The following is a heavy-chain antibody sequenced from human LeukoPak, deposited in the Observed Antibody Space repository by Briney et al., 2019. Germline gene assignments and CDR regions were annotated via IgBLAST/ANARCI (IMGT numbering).Heavy chain of an antibody. V-gene: IGHV4-39*07. CDR1: GGSISSSTYY. Sequence: SETLSLTCTVSGGSISSSTYYWGWIRQPPGKGLEWIGSIYYSGTTYYYPSLKSRVTISVDTSKNQFSLKLSSVTAADTAVYYCARIVGRTMVRGVIISDAFDIWGQGTMVTVSS. CDR3: ARIVGRTMVRGVIISDAFDI. D-gene: IGHD3-10*01. J-gene: IGHJ3*02. CDR2: IYYSGTT.